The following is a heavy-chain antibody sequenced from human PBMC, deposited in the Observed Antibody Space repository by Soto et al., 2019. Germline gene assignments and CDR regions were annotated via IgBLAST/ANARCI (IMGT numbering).Heavy chain of an antibody. D-gene: IGHD5-12*01. CDR3: ARLVPYSGRPNYFEY. CDR2: IYPDDSDT. J-gene: IGHJ4*02. CDR1: GYTFYAYW. Sequence: GESLKISCKGSGYTFYAYWIGWVRQMPGKGLEWMGIIYPDDSDTRYSPSFQGQVTISADKSISTAYLQWSSLQASDTAIYYCARLVPYSGRPNYFEYWGQGALVTVSS. V-gene: IGHV5-51*01.